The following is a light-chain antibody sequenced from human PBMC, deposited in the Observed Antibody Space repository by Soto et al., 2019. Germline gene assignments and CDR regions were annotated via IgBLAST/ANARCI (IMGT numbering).Light chain of an antibody. Sequence: DIQMTQSPSSLSASVGDRVTITCQASQDVSNYLNWYQQKLGKAPKLLIYDASNLETGVPSRFSGSGSGTYFSFTISSLQPEDFAVYYCQQYNNWPPITFGQGTRLEIK. CDR3: QQYNNWPPIT. CDR1: QDVSNY. J-gene: IGKJ5*01. CDR2: DAS. V-gene: IGKV1-33*01.